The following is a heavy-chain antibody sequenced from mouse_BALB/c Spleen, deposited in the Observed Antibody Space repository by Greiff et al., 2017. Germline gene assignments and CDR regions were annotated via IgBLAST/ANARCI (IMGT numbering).Heavy chain of an antibody. Sequence: EVQLQESGPELVKPGASVKMSCKASGYTFTSYVMHWVKQKPGQGLEWIGYINPYNDGTKYNEKFKGKATLTSDKSSSTAYMELSSLTSEDSAVYYCARYWDYYAMDYWGQGTSVTVSS. D-gene: IGHD4-1*01. CDR3: ARYWDYYAMDY. J-gene: IGHJ4*01. CDR1: GYTFTSYV. V-gene: IGHV1-14*01. CDR2: INPYNDGT.